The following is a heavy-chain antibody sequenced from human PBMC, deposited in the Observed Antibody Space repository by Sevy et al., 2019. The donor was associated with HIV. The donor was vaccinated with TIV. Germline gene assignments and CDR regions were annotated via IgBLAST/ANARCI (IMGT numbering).Heavy chain of an antibody. J-gene: IGHJ3*02. CDR3: TTGSPMIVVVIDAFDI. CDR2: IKSKTDGGTT. D-gene: IGHD3-22*01. CDR1: GFTFSNAW. Sequence: GGSLRLSRAASGFTFSNAWMSWVRQAPGKGLEWVGRIKSKTDGGTTDYAAPVKGRFTISRDDSKNTLYLQMNSLKTEDTAVYYCTTGSPMIVVVIDAFDIWGQGTMVTVSS. V-gene: IGHV3-15*01.